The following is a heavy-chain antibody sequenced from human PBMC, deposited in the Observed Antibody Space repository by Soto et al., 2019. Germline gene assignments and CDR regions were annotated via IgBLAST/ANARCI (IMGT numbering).Heavy chain of an antibody. CDR3: ARDNSGSYYFDY. J-gene: IGHJ4*02. CDR1: GFSFSSYT. Sequence: GGSLRLSCAASGFSFSSYTMDWVRQAPGKGLEWLALISYDGYNKFYSDSVKGRITISRDNSKNTLYLQMFSLRPEDTAVYYCARDNSGSYYFDYWGQGTLVTVSS. V-gene: IGHV3-30-3*01. D-gene: IGHD6-19*01. CDR2: ISYDGYNK.